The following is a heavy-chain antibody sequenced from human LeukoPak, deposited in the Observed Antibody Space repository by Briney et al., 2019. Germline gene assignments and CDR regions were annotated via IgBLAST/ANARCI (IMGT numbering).Heavy chain of an antibody. CDR2: IYYSGST. Sequence: SETLSLTCTVSGGSISSYYWSWIRQPPGKGLEWIGYIYYSGSTNYNPSLKSRVTISVDTSKNQFSLKLSSVTAADTAVYYCAREKVTMVRGVIMSLDYYYYYMDVWGKGTTVTIPS. D-gene: IGHD3-10*01. V-gene: IGHV4-59*01. CDR1: GGSISSYY. J-gene: IGHJ6*03. CDR3: AREKVTMVRGVIMSLDYYYYYMDV.